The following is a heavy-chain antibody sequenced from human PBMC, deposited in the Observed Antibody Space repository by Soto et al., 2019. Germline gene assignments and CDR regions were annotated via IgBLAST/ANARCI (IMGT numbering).Heavy chain of an antibody. CDR1: GGSISSYR. J-gene: IGHJ6*02. CDR2: IYYSGNT. CDR3: ARDRWFGESYYYGMDV. Sequence: SETLSLTCTVSGGSISSYRWSWIRQPPGEGLEWIGSIYYSGNTNYNPSLKSRVTISADTSKNEFSLRLRSVTTADTAVYYCARDRWFGESYYYGMDVWGQGTTVTVSS. V-gene: IGHV4-59*12. D-gene: IGHD3-10*01.